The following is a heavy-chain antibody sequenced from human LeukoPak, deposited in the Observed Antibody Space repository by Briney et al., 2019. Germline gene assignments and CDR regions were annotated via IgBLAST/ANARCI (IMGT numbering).Heavy chain of an antibody. CDR2: ITLSGGST. J-gene: IGHJ6*03. Sequence: GGSLRLSCAASGFTFSYYDMSWVRQAPGKGLEWAASITLSGGSTFYADSVKGRFTISRDNSKNTLYLQMNSLGAEDTAVYYCAKRGNPAVGHHYLDVWGKGTTVSVSS. CDR3: AKRGNPAVGHHYLDV. V-gene: IGHV3-23*01. CDR1: GFTFSYYD. D-gene: IGHD2-2*01.